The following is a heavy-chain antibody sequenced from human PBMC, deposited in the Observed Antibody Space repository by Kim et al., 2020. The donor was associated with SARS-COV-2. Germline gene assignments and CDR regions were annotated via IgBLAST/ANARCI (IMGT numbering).Heavy chain of an antibody. J-gene: IGHJ6*02. CDR2: ISYDGSNK. V-gene: IGHV3-30-3*01. Sequence: GGSLRLSCAASGFTFSSYAMHWVRQAPGKGLEWVAVISYDGSNKYYADSVKGRFTISRDNSKNTLYLQMNSLRAEDTAVYYCYCSSTSYYYYGMDVWGQGTTVTVSS. D-gene: IGHD2-2*01. CDR3: YCSSTSYYYYGMDV. CDR1: GFTFSSYA.